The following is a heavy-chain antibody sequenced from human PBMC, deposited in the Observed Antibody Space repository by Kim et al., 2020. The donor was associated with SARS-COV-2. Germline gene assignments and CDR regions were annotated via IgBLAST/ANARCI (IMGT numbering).Heavy chain of an antibody. CDR2: INPGVGGP. J-gene: IGHJ3*01. Sequence: ASVKVSCKASGYTFTNNYIHWVRQAPGQGLEWMGIINPGVGGPSYAQKFQGSVNVTRDTTTSTVYMELSSLRSDDTAVYYCARDTGVATILEWGDAFHFWGQGTMITVSS. V-gene: IGHV1-46*01. CDR1: GYTFTNNY. D-gene: IGHD3-3*01. CDR3: ARDTGVATILEWGDAFHF.